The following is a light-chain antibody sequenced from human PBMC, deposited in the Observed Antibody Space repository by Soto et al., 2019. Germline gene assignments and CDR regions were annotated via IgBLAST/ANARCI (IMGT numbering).Light chain of an antibody. V-gene: IGLV2-14*03. CDR2: DVT. Sequence: QSALTQPASVSGSPGQSITISCSGTPSDIGAYNYVSWYQHLPGKAPEVIIYDVTNRPSGVSSRFSGSKSGTTASLTISGLQAEDEANYYCGSYTITSTLMIFGGGTKVT. CDR3: GSYTITSTLMI. CDR1: PSDIGAYNY. J-gene: IGLJ2*01.